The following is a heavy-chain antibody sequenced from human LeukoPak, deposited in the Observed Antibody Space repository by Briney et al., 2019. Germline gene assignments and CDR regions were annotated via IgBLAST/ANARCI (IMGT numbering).Heavy chain of an antibody. Sequence: PGGSLRLSCAASGFTFSNAWMSWVRQAPGMGLEWVGRIKSKTDGGTTDYAAPVKGRFTISRDDSKNTLYLQMNSLKTEDTAVYYCTTSLDFWSGYSIGFDYWGQGTLVTVSS. J-gene: IGHJ4*02. CDR1: GFTFSNAW. CDR3: TTSLDFWSGYSIGFDY. D-gene: IGHD3-3*01. V-gene: IGHV3-15*01. CDR2: IKSKTDGGTT.